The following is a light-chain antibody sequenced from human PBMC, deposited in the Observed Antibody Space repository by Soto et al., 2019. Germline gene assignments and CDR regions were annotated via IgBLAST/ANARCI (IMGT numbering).Light chain of an antibody. CDR2: LNSDGSH. CDR1: SGDSSYA. Sequence: QPVLTQSPSASASLGASVNLTCTQSSGDSSYAIAWHQQQPEKGPRYLMRLNSDGSHNKADGIPDRFSGSSSGAERYLTISSLQSEDEADYYCQTWATGLRVFGGGTKLTVL. J-gene: IGLJ2*01. V-gene: IGLV4-69*01. CDR3: QTWATGLRV.